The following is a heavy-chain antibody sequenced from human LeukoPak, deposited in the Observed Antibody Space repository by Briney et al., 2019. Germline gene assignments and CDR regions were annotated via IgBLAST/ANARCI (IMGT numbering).Heavy chain of an antibody. V-gene: IGHV4-34*01. D-gene: IGHD3-10*01. Sequence: SETLSLTCAVYGGSFSGYYWSWIRQPPGKGLEWIGEINHSGSTNYNPSLKSRVTISVDTSKNQFSLKLSSVTAADTAVYYCARGRLLWFDLDAFDIWGQGTMVTVSS. J-gene: IGHJ3*02. CDR1: GGSFSGYY. CDR2: INHSGST. CDR3: ARGRLLWFDLDAFDI.